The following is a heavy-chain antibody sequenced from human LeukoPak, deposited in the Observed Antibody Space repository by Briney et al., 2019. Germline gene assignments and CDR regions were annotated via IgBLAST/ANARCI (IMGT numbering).Heavy chain of an antibody. Sequence: GGSLRLSCAASGFTFSSYWMHWVRQAPGKGLVWVSRIDNDGTSTVYADSVKGRFTVSRDNAKNTLYLQMNRLRAEDTAVYYCVRGLRGPDSWSQGTLVIVSP. CDR2: IDNDGTST. CDR1: GFTFSSYW. V-gene: IGHV3-74*03. J-gene: IGHJ4*02. D-gene: IGHD3-16*01. CDR3: VRGLRGPDS.